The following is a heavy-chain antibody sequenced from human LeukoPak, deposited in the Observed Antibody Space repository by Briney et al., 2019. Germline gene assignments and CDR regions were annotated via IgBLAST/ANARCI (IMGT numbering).Heavy chain of an antibody. V-gene: IGHV1-2*02. D-gene: IGHD6-13*01. Sequence: ASVNVSCKASGYTSTGYYMHCVRQAPGQGLEWMGWINPNSGGTNYAQKFQGRVTMTRDTSISTAYMELSRLRSDDTAVYYCARDPSAYTIATSSPWFDPWGQGTLVTVSS. CDR1: GYTSTGYY. J-gene: IGHJ5*02. CDR3: ARDPSAYTIATSSPWFDP. CDR2: INPNSGGT.